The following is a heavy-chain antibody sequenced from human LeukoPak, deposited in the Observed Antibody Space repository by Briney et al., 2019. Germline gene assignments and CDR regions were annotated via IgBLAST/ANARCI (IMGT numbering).Heavy chain of an antibody. D-gene: IGHD6-13*01. CDR2: ISNSSSYI. Sequence: GGSLRLSCAASGFTFSSYSMNWVRQAPGKGLEWVSSISNSSSYIYYADSVKGRFTISRDNAKNSLYLQMNSLRAEDTAVYYCAREGAVYSSPPAFDLWGRGTLVTVSS. CDR1: GFTFSSYS. J-gene: IGHJ2*01. CDR3: AREGAVYSSPPAFDL. V-gene: IGHV3-21*01.